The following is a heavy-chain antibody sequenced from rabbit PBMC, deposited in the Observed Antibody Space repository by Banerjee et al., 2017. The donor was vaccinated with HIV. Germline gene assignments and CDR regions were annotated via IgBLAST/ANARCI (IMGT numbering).Heavy chain of an antibody. V-gene: IGHV1S7*01. CDR3: ARDPAYSSGSGSAIPYL. J-gene: IGHJ6*01. Sequence: QLKESGGGLVQPGGSLKLSCKGSGFDFSSYYMSWVRQAPGKGLEWIGYIDPFFGTTYYANWVNGRFTISNDNAQNTGFLQMTSLTVADTATYFCARDPAYSSGSGSAIPYLWGPGTLVTVS. CDR2: IDPFFGTT. D-gene: IGHD1-1*01. CDR1: GFDFSSYY.